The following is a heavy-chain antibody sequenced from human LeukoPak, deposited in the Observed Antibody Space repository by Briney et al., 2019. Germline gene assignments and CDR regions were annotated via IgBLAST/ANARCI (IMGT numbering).Heavy chain of an antibody. V-gene: IGHV3-23*01. CDR3: AKDEDGSGNFYY. CDR2: ISGSGGST. J-gene: IGHJ4*02. CDR1: GFTFSSYA. D-gene: IGHD3-10*01. Sequence: GGSLRLSCAASGFTFSSYAMSWVRQAPGKGLEWVSAISGSGGSTYYADSVKGRFTISRDNSKNKLYLQMNSLRAEDTAVYYCAKDEDGSGNFYYWGQGTLVTVSS.